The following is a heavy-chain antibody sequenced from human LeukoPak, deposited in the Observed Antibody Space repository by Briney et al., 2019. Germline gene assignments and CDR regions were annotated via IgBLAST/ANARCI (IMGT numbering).Heavy chain of an antibody. J-gene: IGHJ3*02. CDR1: GGTFSSYA. CDR3: ARDRPYDDAFDI. D-gene: IGHD3-16*01. CDR2: IIPIFGTA. Sequence: SVKVSRKASGGTFSSYAISWVRQAPGQGLEWMGGIIPIFGTANYAQKFQGRVTITADKSTSTAYMELSSLRSEDTAVYYCARDRPYDDAFDIWGQGTMVTVSS. V-gene: IGHV1-69*06.